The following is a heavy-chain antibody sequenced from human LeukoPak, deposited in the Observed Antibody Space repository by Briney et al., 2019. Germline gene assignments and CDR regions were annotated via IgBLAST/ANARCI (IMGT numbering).Heavy chain of an antibody. J-gene: IGHJ6*02. CDR1: GYTFTSYD. Sequence: GASVKVSCKASGYTFTSYDINWVRQATGQGLEWMGWMNPNSGNTGYAQKFRGRVTMTRNTSISTAYMELSSLRSEDTAVYYCARGVVVPAAIVNYYYGMDVWGQGTTVTVSS. D-gene: IGHD2-2*01. CDR3: ARGVVVPAAIVNYYYGMDV. CDR2: MNPNSGNT. V-gene: IGHV1-8*01.